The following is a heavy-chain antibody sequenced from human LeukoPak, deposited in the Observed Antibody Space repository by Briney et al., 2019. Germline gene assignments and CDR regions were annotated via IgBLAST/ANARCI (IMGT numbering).Heavy chain of an antibody. D-gene: IGHD6-13*01. CDR2: INPSGGST. CDR3: ARGSSSWYNFDY. V-gene: IGHV1-46*01. J-gene: IGHJ4*02. Sequence: ASVKVSCKASGYTFTTYHMHWVRQAPGQGLEWMGIINPSGGSTNYAQKFQGRVTMTRDMSTSTVYMELSSLRSDDTAVYYCARGSSSWYNFDYWGQGTLVTVSS. CDR1: GYTFTTYH.